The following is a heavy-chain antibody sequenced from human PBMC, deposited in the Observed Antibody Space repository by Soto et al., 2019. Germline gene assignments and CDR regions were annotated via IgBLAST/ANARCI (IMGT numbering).Heavy chain of an antibody. CDR3: ARTIIPTTGWYFDF. CDR2: IYSSGST. V-gene: IGHV4-4*07. Sequence: NPSETLSLTCTVSGGSISSYYWTWIRQPAGKGLEWIGRIYSSGSTNYNPSLKSRVTMSVDTSKNQFSLKLSSVTAADTAVYYCARTIIPTTGWYFDFWGRGTLVTVSS. J-gene: IGHJ4*02. CDR1: GGSISSYY. D-gene: IGHD1-1*01.